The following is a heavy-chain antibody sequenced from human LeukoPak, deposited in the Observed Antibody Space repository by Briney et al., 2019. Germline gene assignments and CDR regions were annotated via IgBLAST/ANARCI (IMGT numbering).Heavy chain of an antibody. J-gene: IGHJ4*02. Sequence: GGSLRLSCAASGFTFSSYAMSWVRQAPGKGLEWVSGISGSGGSTYYADSVKGRFTISRDNSKNTLYLQMTNLRAEDTAVYYCAKDQVWIVVGSFDYWGQGTLVTVSS. D-gene: IGHD3-22*01. CDR2: ISGSGGST. CDR3: AKDQVWIVVGSFDY. CDR1: GFTFSSYA. V-gene: IGHV3-23*01.